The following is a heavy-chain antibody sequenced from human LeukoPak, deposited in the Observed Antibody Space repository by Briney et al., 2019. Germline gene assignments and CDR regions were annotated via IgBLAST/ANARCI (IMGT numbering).Heavy chain of an antibody. D-gene: IGHD3-16*01. J-gene: IGHJ3*02. V-gene: IGHV4-59*12. CDR1: GGSMSTYY. CDR2: MYYSGST. Sequence: SETLSLTCAVSGGSMSTYYWSWIRQPPGKGLEWIGYMYYSGSTNYKPSLKSRVTISVDTSKNQFSLKLSSVTAADTAVYYCARGLGYADAFDIWGQGTMVTVSS. CDR3: ARGLGYADAFDI.